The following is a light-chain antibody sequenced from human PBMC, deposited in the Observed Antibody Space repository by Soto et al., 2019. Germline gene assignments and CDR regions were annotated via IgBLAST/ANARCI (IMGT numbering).Light chain of an antibody. CDR1: SSNIGAGYD. CDR2: GNS. CDR3: QSYDSILSGSDVV. J-gene: IGLJ2*01. V-gene: IGLV1-40*01. Sequence: QLVLTQPPSVSGAPGQRVTISCTGSSSNIGAGYDVHWYQQLPGTAPKLLIYGNSNRPSGVPDRFSGSKSGTSASLAITGLQAEDVADYYCQSYDSILSGSDVVFGGGTKLTVL.